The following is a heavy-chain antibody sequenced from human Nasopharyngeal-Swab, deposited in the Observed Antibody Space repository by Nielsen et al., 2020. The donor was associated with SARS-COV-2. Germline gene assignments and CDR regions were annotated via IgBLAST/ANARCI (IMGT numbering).Heavy chain of an antibody. J-gene: IGHJ4*02. V-gene: IGHV3-48*04. CDR2: ITSGNSV. CDR3: ARERGGGYGDY. D-gene: IGHD5-12*01. Sequence: LSLICATSGFTFSPYTMTWVRQAPGKGLQWISYITSGNSVQYADSVRGRFTISRDNAKNSLYLQMNSLTAEDTAVYYCARERGGGYGDYWGQGTLVTVSS. CDR1: GFTFSPYT.